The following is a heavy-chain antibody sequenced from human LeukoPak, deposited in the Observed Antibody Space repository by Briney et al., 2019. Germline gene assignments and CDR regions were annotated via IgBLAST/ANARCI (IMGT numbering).Heavy chain of an antibody. CDR3: ARDAAYYGGRYFDY. D-gene: IGHD4-23*01. CDR2: IFHSGST. Sequence: SETLSLTCAVSGYSISSGYYWGWIRQPPGKGLEWIGSIFHSGSTYYNPSLKSRVTISVDTSKNQFSLKLSSVTAADTAVYYCARDAAYYGGRYFDYWGQGTLVTVSS. J-gene: IGHJ4*02. CDR1: GYSISSGYY. V-gene: IGHV4-38-2*02.